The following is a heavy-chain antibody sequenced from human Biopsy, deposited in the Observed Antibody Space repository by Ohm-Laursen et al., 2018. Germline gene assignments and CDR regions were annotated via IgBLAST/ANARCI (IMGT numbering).Heavy chain of an antibody. CDR3: ARWETTLGRSLDS. V-gene: IGHV1-69*05. J-gene: IGHJ4*02. CDR2: NIPILGTG. CDR1: GGTFSNYG. D-gene: IGHD1-26*01. Sequence: ALVKVSCKAPGGTFSNYGVNWVRQAPGQGLEWLGGNIPILGTGNYAQKFQDRVTMTSDTSTGTAYMELTSLTSDDTAVYFCARWETTLGRSLDSWGQGTLVAVSS.